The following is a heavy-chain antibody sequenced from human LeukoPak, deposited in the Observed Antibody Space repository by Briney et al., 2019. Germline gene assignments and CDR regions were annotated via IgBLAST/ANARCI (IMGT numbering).Heavy chain of an antibody. D-gene: IGHD4-17*01. CDR3: AIMTTVTHFDY. J-gene: IGHJ4*02. V-gene: IGHV4-31*03. Sequence: TSQTLSLTCTVSGGSISSGGYYWSWIRQHPGKGLEWIGYTYYSGSTYYNPSLKSRVTISVDTSKNQFSLKLSSVTAADTAVYYCAIMTTVTHFDYWGQGTLVTVSS. CDR2: TYYSGST. CDR1: GGSISSGGYY.